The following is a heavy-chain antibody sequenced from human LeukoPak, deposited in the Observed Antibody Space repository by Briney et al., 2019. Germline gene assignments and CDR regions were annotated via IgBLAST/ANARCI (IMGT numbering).Heavy chain of an antibody. CDR2: IYHSGST. D-gene: IGHD3-10*01. J-gene: IGHJ4*02. Sequence: SETLSLTCAVYGGSFSGYYWSWIRQPPGKGLEWIGEIYHSGSTNYNPSLKSRVTISVDKSKNQFSLKLSSVTAADTAVYYCAASLSKVRYYFDYWGQGTLVTVSS. CDR3: AASLSKVRYYFDY. CDR1: GGSFSGYY. V-gene: IGHV4-34*01.